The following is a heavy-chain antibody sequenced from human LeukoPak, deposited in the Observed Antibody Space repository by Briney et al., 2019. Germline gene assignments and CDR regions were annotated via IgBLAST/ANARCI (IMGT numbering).Heavy chain of an antibody. CDR2: VYYGETT. CDR1: GGSISSTTYY. Sequence: ASETLSLTCTLSGGSISSTTYYWAWIRQPPGMGLEWIGSVYYGETTYYNPSLDRPVTMSVDPSKNQFSMRLNSVTAADPSVYYCARHEASYFYYYMDVWGPGTTVIVSS. V-gene: IGHV4-39*01. CDR3: ARHEASYFYYYMDV. J-gene: IGHJ6*03.